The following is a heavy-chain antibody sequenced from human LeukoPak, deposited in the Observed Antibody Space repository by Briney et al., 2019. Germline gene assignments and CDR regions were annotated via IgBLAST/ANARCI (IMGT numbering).Heavy chain of an antibody. CDR1: GFTFSSYW. J-gene: IGHJ4*02. Sequence: GGSLRLSCAASGFTFSSYWMSWVRQAPGKGLEWVANIKQEGSEKYYVDSVKGRFTISRDNAKNSLYLEMNSLRAEETAVYYCARDSGAGSGAIDYWGQGTLVTVSS. CDR2: IKQEGSEK. D-gene: IGHD6-19*01. V-gene: IGHV3-7*01. CDR3: ARDSGAGSGAIDY.